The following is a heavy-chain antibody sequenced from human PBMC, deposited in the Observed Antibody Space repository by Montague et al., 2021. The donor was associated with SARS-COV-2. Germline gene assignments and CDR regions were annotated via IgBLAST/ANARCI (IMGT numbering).Heavy chain of an antibody. V-gene: IGHV4-34*01. CDR2: INHRGYI. Sequence: SETLSLTGAVYGGSFSNFYWSWIRQPPGKGLEWIGEINHRGYIDYNPSLESRVTISVDTSKNQFSLKVNSVTAADTAVYYCASAPRNSFGYWAYWGQGTLLTVSS. J-gene: IGHJ4*02. D-gene: IGHD3-22*01. CDR1: GGSFSNFY. CDR3: ASAPRNSFGYWAY.